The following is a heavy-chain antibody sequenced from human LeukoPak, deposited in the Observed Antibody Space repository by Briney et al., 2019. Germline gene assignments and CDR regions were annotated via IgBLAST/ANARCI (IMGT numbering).Heavy chain of an antibody. V-gene: IGHV3-23*01. CDR2: ITSGFTP. CDR3: AKDSSDSRVADVFFEY. J-gene: IGHJ4*02. CDR1: GLTFSDYA. D-gene: IGHD3-3*01. Sequence: GGSLRLSCAASGLTFSDYAMSWFGQAPGKGLEWVSGITSGFTPHYADSVKGRFTISRDNSKNTFHLQSNSLRAEDTAVYYCAKDSSDSRVADVFFEYWGQGTLVTVSS.